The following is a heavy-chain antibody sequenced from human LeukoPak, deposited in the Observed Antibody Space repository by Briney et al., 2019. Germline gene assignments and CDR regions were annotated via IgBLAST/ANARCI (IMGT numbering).Heavy chain of an antibody. Sequence: GGSLRLSCAASGFSVSSTYLTWVRQAPGKELEWLSVPYSNGIISYADSVKGRFTISRDSSENAVYLQMDNLRPEDTALYFCARGKLYSYETTSYYGPFDCWGQGTLVTVSS. CDR2: PYSNGII. J-gene: IGHJ4*02. D-gene: IGHD3-22*01. V-gene: IGHV3-53*01. CDR1: GFSVSSTY. CDR3: ARGKLYSYETTSYYGPFDC.